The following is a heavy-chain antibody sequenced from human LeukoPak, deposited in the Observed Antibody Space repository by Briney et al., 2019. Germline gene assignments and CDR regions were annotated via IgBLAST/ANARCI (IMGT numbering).Heavy chain of an antibody. V-gene: IGHV3-48*01. CDR2: ISDSGAM. CDR3: ARDGGYRGYDADC. D-gene: IGHD5-12*01. CDR1: GFTFSTYS. J-gene: IGHJ4*02. Sequence: PGGSLRLSCAASGFTFSTYSMKWVRGAPGKGLEWVSYISDSGAMYYADSVRGRFTISRENAQNSLFLQMSSLRAEDTAVYYCARDGGYRGYDADCWGQGTLVTVSS.